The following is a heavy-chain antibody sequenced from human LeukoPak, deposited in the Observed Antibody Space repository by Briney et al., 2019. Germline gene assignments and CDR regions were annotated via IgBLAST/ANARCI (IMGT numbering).Heavy chain of an antibody. J-gene: IGHJ4*02. Sequence: PSETLSLTCTVSGDSISSYYWSWVRQPPGKGLEWIGYIYYSGSTNYNPSLKSRVTISVDTSKNQFSLKLSSVTAADTAVYYCARAASSWSFDYWGQGTLVTVSS. V-gene: IGHV4-59*01. D-gene: IGHD6-13*01. CDR3: ARAASSWSFDY. CDR2: IYYSGST. CDR1: GDSISSYY.